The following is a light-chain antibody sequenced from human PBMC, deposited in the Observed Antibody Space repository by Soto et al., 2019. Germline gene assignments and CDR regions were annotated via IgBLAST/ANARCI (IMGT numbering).Light chain of an antibody. V-gene: IGLV2-14*01. Sequence: QSVLTQPASVSGSPGQSITISCTGTSSDVGGYKYVSWYQQHPGKAPKLMIYEVSNRPSGVSNRFSGSKSGNTASLTISGLQAEDEADNYCSSYTSSSTPYVFGTGTKLTVL. CDR1: SSDVGGYKY. CDR3: SSYTSSSTPYV. J-gene: IGLJ1*01. CDR2: EVS.